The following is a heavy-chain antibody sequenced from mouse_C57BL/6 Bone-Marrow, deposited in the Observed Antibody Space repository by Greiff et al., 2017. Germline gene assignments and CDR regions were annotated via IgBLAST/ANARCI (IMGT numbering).Heavy chain of an antibody. CDR1: GFTFTDYY. J-gene: IGHJ3*01. V-gene: IGHV7-3*01. D-gene: IGHD2-4*01. CDR3: ARTLYDYEAWFAY. CDR2: IRNKANGYTT. Sequence: EVHLVESGGGLVQPGGSLSLSCAASGFTFTDYYMSWVRQPPGTALEWLGFIRNKANGYTTEYSASVTGRFTISRDNSQSILDLQMNALRAEDSATYYCARTLYDYEAWFAYWGQGTLVTVSA.